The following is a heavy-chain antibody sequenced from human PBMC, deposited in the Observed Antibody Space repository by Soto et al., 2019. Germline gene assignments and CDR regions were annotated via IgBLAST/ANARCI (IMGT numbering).Heavy chain of an antibody. D-gene: IGHD3-3*01. V-gene: IGHV4-30-4*01. Sequence: SETLSLTCTVSGGSINTGDYYWTWIRQPRGKGLEWIGYIYDSGTTYYNPSLKSRVSLSLDTSKNHFSLRLTSVTAADTAVYYCARGVDFEGFSPYGMDVWGQGTTVTVSS. CDR2: IYDSGTT. CDR3: ARGVDFEGFSPYGMDV. J-gene: IGHJ6*02. CDR1: GGSINTGDYY.